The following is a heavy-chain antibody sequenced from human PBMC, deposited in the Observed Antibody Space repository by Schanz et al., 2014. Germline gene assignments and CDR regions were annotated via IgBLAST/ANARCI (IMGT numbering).Heavy chain of an antibody. CDR1: GRPLSAYH. J-gene: IGHJ4*02. Sequence: QVQLVESGAEVKKPGASVKVSCQASGRPLSAYHIHWARQAPGQGLQWMGWVSPVSGGTNYAQKFQGRVTMTRDTSISTVYMELSRLRSDDTAVYYCANSDYWGQGTLVTVSS. V-gene: IGHV1-2*02. CDR2: VSPVSGGT. CDR3: ANSDY.